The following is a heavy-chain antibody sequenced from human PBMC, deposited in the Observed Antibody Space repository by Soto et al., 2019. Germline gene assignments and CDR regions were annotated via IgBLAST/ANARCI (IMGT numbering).Heavy chain of an antibody. CDR2: IHHGGVT. V-gene: IGHV4-34*01. J-gene: IGHJ4*02. D-gene: IGHD5-12*01. CDR1: GESFSGY. Sequence: QVQLQQWGAGLLKPSETLSLTCAVSGESFSGYWSWIRQPPGKGLEWIGEIHHGGVTVYNPSLKSRVSISVDTSNEQLSLSLNSVTAADTAVYYCARHRSGAYDFHYWGQGTLVTVSS. CDR3: ARHRSGAYDFHY.